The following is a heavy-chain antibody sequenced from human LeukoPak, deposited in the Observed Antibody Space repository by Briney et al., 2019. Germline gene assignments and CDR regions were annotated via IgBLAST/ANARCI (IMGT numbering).Heavy chain of an antibody. D-gene: IGHD3-22*01. J-gene: IGHJ3*02. CDR1: GGSINSYY. V-gene: IGHV4-59*12. CDR2: IYYSGST. CDR3: ARLGGRYDSSGYYYPLFRAFDI. Sequence: SETLSLTCTVSGGSINSYYWSWIRQPPGKGLEWIGYIYYSGSTNYNPSLKSRVTISVDTSKNQFSLKLSSVTAADTAVYYCARLGGRYDSSGYYYPLFRAFDIWGQGTMVTVSS.